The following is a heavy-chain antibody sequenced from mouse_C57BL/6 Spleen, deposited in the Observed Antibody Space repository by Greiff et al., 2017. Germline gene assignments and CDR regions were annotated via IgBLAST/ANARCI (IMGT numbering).Heavy chain of an antibody. CDR3: AITKSSYYFDY. CDR1: GFTFSSYG. D-gene: IGHD2-4*01. V-gene: IGHV5-6*01. J-gene: IGHJ2*01. Sequence: EVKLVESGGDLVKPGGSLKLSCAASGFTFSSYGMSWVRQTPDKRLEWVATISSGGSYPYYPDSVKGRFTISSDNAKNTLYLQMSSLKSEDTAMYYCAITKSSYYFDYWGQGTTLTVSS. CDR2: ISSGGSYP.